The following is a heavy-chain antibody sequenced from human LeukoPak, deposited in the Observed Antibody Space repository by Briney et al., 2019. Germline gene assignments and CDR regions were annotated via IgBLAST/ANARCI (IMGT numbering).Heavy chain of an antibody. J-gene: IGHJ4*02. CDR3: AGGGRYYTMDY. Sequence: SETLSLTCTVSGGSISSGSYYWSWIRQPAGKGLECIGRIYTSGSTNYNPSLKSRVTISVDTSKNQFSLKLSSVTAADTAVYYCAGGGRYYTMDYWGQGTLVTVSS. CDR1: GGSISSGSYY. CDR2: IYTSGST. D-gene: IGHD3-3*01. V-gene: IGHV4-61*02.